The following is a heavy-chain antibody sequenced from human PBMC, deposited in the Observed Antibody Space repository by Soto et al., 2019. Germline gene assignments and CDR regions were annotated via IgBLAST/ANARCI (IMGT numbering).Heavy chain of an antibody. CDR3: ARARGSGSYYPFDP. CDR2: VHHSGST. CDR1: GVSISSYY. V-gene: IGHV4-59*01. J-gene: IGHJ5*02. D-gene: IGHD3-10*01. Sequence: SETRSLTCTVSGVSISSYYWNWIRQPPGKGLEWIGFVHHSGSTNYNPSLKSRVTMSVDTSKNQFSLKLSSVTAADTAVYYCARARGSGSYYPFDPRGQGTLVTVSS.